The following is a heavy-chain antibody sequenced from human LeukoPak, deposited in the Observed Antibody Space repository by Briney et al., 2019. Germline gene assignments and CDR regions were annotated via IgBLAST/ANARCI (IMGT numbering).Heavy chain of an antibody. V-gene: IGHV3-30*02. J-gene: IGHJ4*02. CDR2: IRYDGSNK. D-gene: IGHD2-2*01. Sequence: GGSLRLSGAASGFTFSSYGVHWVRQAPGKGLEWVAFIRYDGSNKYYADSVKGRFTISRDNSKNTLYLQMNSLRAEDTAVYYCVKTSGGVVVPAAIDYWGQGTLVTVSS. CDR3: VKTSGGVVVPAAIDY. CDR1: GFTFSSYG.